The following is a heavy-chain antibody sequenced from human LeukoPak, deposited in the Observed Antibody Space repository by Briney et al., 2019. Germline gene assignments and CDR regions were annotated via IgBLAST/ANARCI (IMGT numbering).Heavy chain of an antibody. CDR1: GFTFSSYA. CDR2: ISGSGGST. V-gene: IGHV3-23*01. Sequence: GASLRLSCAASGFTFSSYAMSWVRQAPGKGLEWVSAISGSGGSTYYADSVKGRFTISRDNSKNTLYLQMNSLRAEDTAVYYCAKGDVLLWFGELSYPLDYWGQGTLVTVSS. J-gene: IGHJ4*02. D-gene: IGHD3-10*01. CDR3: AKGDVLLWFGELSYPLDY.